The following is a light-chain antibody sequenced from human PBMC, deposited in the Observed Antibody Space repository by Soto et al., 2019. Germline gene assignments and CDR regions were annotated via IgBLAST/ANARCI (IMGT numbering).Light chain of an antibody. CDR3: QQFDNLPLT. V-gene: IGKV1-33*01. CDR2: DAS. J-gene: IGKJ4*01. CDR1: QDISNF. Sequence: DIQMTQSPSSLSASVGDRVTITCHASQDISNFLNWYQQKPGKAPKILIYDASVLEAGVPSRFSGGGSGKHFPLTSSSLQAEDVAKYYCQQFDNLPLTVGGGTKVEIK.